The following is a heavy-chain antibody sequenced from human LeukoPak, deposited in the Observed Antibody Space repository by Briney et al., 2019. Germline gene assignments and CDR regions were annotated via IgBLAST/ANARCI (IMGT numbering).Heavy chain of an antibody. CDR3: GRDLEQHIPLED. J-gene: IGHJ4*02. Sequence: GASVKVSCKASGGTFSSYAISWVRQAPGQGLEWMGGIIPIFGTANYAQKFQGRVTMTRDMSTSTVYMELRRLRSDDTAVYYCGRDLEQHIPLEDWGQGTLVTVSS. V-gene: IGHV1-69*05. D-gene: IGHD2-21*01. CDR1: GGTFSSYA. CDR2: IIPIFGTA.